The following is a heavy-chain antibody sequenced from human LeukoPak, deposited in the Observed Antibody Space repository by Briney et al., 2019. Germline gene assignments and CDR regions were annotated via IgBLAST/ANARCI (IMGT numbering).Heavy chain of an antibody. CDR2: IYYSGST. V-gene: IGHV4-59*01. Sequence: SETLSLTCTVSSGSISSFYWSWIRQPPGKGLEWIGYIYYSGSTNYNPSLKSRVTISVDTSKNQFSLKLSSVTAADTAVYYCELGDYGGNDYLDYWGQGTLVTVSS. D-gene: IGHD3-16*01. CDR1: SGSISSFY. J-gene: IGHJ4*02. CDR3: ELGDYGGNDYLDY.